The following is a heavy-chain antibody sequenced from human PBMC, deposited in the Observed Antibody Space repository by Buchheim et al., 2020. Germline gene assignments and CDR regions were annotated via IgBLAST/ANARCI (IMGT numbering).Heavy chain of an antibody. J-gene: IGHJ4*02. V-gene: IGHV3-30*18. D-gene: IGHD1-14*01. Sequence: QVQLVESGGGVVQPGRSLRLSCAASGFTFSSYGMHWVRQAPGKGLEWVAVISYDGSNKYYADSVKGRFTISRDNSKNTLYLQMNSLRAEDTAVYYCAKDPGTDRLNFDYWGQGTL. CDR2: ISYDGSNK. CDR1: GFTFSSYG. CDR3: AKDPGTDRLNFDY.